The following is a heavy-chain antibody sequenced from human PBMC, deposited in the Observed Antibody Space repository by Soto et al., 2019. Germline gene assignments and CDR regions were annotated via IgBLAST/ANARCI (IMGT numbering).Heavy chain of an antibody. Sequence: GESLKISCKGSGYSFTSYWIGWVRQMPGKGLEWMGIIYPGDSDTRYSPSFQGQVTISADKSISTAYLQWSSLKASDIAMYYCARHASHCSGGSCYAGAAGYMDVWGKGTTVTVSS. D-gene: IGHD2-15*01. V-gene: IGHV5-51*01. CDR3: ARHASHCSGGSCYAGAAGYMDV. CDR1: GYSFTSYW. J-gene: IGHJ6*03. CDR2: IYPGDSDT.